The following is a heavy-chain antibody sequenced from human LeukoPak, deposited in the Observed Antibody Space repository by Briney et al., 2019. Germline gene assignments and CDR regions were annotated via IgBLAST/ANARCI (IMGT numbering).Heavy chain of an antibody. CDR2: IYYSGST. CDR1: GGSISSGDYY. J-gene: IGHJ3*02. V-gene: IGHV4-30-4*01. CDR3: ARSPGGPDDAFDI. D-gene: IGHD2-2*01. Sequence: SETLSLTCTVSGGSISSGDYYWSWIRQPPGKGLEWIGYIYYSGSTYYNPSLKSRVTISVDKSKNQFSLKLSSVTAADTAVYYCARSPGGPDDAFDIWGQGTMVTVSS.